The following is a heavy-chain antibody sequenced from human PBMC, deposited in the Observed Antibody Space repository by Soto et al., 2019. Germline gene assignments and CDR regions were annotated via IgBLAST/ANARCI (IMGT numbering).Heavy chain of an antibody. J-gene: IGHJ4*02. CDR3: ARDWGAFDY. CDR2: IYTTGNT. D-gene: IGHD3-16*01. CDR1: GASISSYY. V-gene: IGHV4-4*07. Sequence: QVQLQESGPGLVKSSETLSLTCSVSGASISSYYWSWIRQPAGKGLEWIGRIYTTGNTNYNPSLKNRLTMSVDRSKTQFSLKLRSVTAADTAVYYCARDWGAFDYWGQGILVTVSS.